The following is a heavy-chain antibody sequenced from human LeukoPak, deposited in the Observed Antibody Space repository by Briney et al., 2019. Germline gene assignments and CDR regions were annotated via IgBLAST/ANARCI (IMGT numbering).Heavy chain of an antibody. J-gene: IGHJ4*02. D-gene: IGHD3-22*01. CDR3: AKRGVVIRVILVGFHKEAYYFDS. CDR1: GITLSNYG. CDR2: ISGSGGGT. V-gene: IGHV3-23*01. Sequence: GGSLRLSCAVSGITLSNYGMSWVRQAPGKGLEWVAGISGSGGGTNYADSVRGRFTISRDNPKNTLFLQMNSLRAEDTAVYFCAKRGVVIRVILVGFHKEAYYFDSWGQGALVTVSS.